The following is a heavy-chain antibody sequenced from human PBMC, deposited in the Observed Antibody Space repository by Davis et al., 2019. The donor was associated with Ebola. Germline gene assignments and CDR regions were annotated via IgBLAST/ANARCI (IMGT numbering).Heavy chain of an antibody. CDR2: INHSGST. CDR1: GGSFSGYY. V-gene: IGHV4-34*01. J-gene: IGHJ4*02. D-gene: IGHD6-19*01. CDR3: ARRIVVAWGSFYYDH. Sequence: SETLSLTCAVYGGSFSGYYWSWIRQPPGKGLEWIGEINHSGSTNYIPSLKSRVTISADASKNQFSLTLMSVTAADTAVYYCARRIVVAWGSFYYDHWGQGILVTVSS.